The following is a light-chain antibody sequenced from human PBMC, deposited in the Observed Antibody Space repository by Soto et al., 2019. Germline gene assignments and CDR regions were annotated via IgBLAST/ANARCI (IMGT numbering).Light chain of an antibody. CDR2: DAS. CDR3: LQYGRLPNT. CDR1: QSVTSSF. V-gene: IGKV3-20*01. Sequence: IVLTQSPGTLSLSPGERATLSCRASQSVTSSFLAWYQQKPGQTPRLLIYDASSRATGIPDRFSGSGSGTDFTLTISRLEPEDLAVYYCLQYGRLPNTFGQGTKLEIE. J-gene: IGKJ2*01.